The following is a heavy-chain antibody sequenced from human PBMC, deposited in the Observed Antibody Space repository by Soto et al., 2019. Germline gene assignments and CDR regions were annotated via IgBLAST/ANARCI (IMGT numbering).Heavy chain of an antibody. CDR2: IWYDGSNK. D-gene: IGHD5-12*01. CDR3: ARDIEFVDIVSTIVPHYSFSAMDV. CDR1: GFTFSRYG. V-gene: IGHV3-33*01. J-gene: IGHJ6*02. Sequence: QVQVVESGGGVVQTGRSLRLSCEVSGFTFSRYGMHWVRQAPGKGLEWVASIWYDGSNKNYGDSVKGRFTVSRDDLRKTVYLKMKSLRVEDTAVYYCARDIEFVDIVSTIVPHYSFSAMDVWGQGTTVTVSS.